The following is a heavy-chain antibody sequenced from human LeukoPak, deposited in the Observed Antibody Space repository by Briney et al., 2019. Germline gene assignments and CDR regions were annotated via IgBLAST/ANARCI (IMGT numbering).Heavy chain of an antibody. CDR3: TTHYRPGSHYNIFDY. V-gene: IGHV3-15*01. J-gene: IGHJ4*02. D-gene: IGHD3-10*01. CDR2: IQRIVNGGTT. Sequence: GGSLRPSCAASGITFSDTWMSWVRRAPGKRLEWGARIQRIVNGGTTDYAAPVKGRFTVSRDDSKDMVFLQMNSLETEDTAVYYCTTHYRPGSHYNIFDYWGQGTLVTVSS. CDR1: GITFSDTW.